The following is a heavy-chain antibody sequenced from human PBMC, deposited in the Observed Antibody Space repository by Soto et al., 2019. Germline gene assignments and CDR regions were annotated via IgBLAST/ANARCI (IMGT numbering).Heavy chain of an antibody. CDR2: IYSGGST. CDR1: GFTVSSNY. CDR3: ASTQKYSSGWSRFDI. D-gene: IGHD6-19*01. J-gene: IGHJ3*02. Sequence: PGGSLRLSCAASGFTVSSNYMSWVRQAPGKGLEWVSVIYSGGSTYYADSVKGRFTISRDNSKNTLYLQVNSLRAEDTAVYYCASTQKYSSGWSRFDIWGQGTMVTVSS. V-gene: IGHV3-53*01.